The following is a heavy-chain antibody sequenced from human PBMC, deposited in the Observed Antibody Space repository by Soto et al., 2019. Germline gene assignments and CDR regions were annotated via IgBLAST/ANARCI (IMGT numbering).Heavy chain of an antibody. CDR3: ARDLMRSGQRSHFDY. D-gene: IGHD1-1*01. CDR2: ISYDGSNK. J-gene: IGHJ4*02. V-gene: IGHV3-30-3*01. CDR1: GFTFSSYA. Sequence: PGGSLRLSCAASGFTFSSYAMHWVRQAPGKGLEWVAVISYDGSNKYYADSVKGRFTISRDNSKNTLYLQMNSLRAEDTAVYYCARDLMRSGQRSHFDYWGQGTLVTVSS.